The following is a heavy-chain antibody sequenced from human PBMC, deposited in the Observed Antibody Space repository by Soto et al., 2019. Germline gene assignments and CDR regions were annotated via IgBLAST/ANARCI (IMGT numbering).Heavy chain of an antibody. V-gene: IGHV1-3*01. CDR2: INAGNGNT. CDR3: AREGPLYCSSTSCRYNWFDP. Sequence: ASVKVSCTASGYSFTSYAMHWVRQAPGQRLEWMGWINAGNGNTKYSQKFQGRVTITRDTSASTAYMELSSLRSEDTAVYYCAREGPLYCSSTSCRYNWFDPWGQGTLVTVSS. D-gene: IGHD2-2*01. CDR1: GYSFTSYA. J-gene: IGHJ5*02.